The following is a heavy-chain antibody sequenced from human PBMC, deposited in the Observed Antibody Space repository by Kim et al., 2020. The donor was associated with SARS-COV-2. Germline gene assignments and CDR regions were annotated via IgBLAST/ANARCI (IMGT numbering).Heavy chain of an antibody. D-gene: IGHD3-10*01. CDR1: GFTFDDYA. CDR2: ISWNSGTI. CDR3: AKSKITMFQGVLYGMDV. J-gene: IGHJ6*01. Sequence: GRSLRLSCAASGFTFDDYAMHWVRQAPGKGLEWVSGISWNSGTIGYADSVKGRFTISRDNAKNSLYLQMNSLRTGDTALYYCAKSKITMFQGVLYGMDV. V-gene: IGHV3-9*01.